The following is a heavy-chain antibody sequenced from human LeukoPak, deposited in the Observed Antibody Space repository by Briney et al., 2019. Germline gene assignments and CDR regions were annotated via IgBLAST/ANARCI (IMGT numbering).Heavy chain of an antibody. CDR2: MNPNSGNT. CDR1: GYTFTSYD. V-gene: IGHV1-8*01. CDR3: ARGSRGIAGYYFDY. D-gene: IGHD6-13*01. Sequence: ASVKVSRKASGYTFTSYDINWVRQATGQGLEWMGWMNPNSGNTGYAQKFQGRVTMTRNTSISTAYMELSSLRSEDTAVYYCARGSRGIAGYYFDYWGQGTLVTVSS. J-gene: IGHJ4*02.